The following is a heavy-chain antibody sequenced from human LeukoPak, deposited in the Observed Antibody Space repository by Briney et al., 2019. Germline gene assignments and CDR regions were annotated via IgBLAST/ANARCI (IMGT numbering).Heavy chain of an antibody. CDR1: GYSISSGYY. CDR3: ARDSQDDYDFWSGYDY. CDR2: IYHRGST. Sequence: KPSETLSLTCTVSGYSISSGYYWGWIRQPPGKGLEWFGSIYHRGSTYYNPSLRSRVTISVDTSKNQFSLKLRSVTAADTAFSYCARDSQDDYDFWSGYDYWGQGTLVTVSS. D-gene: IGHD3-3*01. V-gene: IGHV4-38-2*02. J-gene: IGHJ4*02.